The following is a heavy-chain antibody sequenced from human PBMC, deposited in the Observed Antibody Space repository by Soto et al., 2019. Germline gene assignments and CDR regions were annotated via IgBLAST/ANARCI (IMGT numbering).Heavy chain of an antibody. CDR2: IYWDDDK. CDR1: GFSLSTSGVG. J-gene: IGHJ4*02. D-gene: IGHD3-9*01. Sequence: QITLKESGPTLVKPTQTLTLTCTFSGFSLSTSGVGVGWIRQPPGKALEWLALIYWDDDKRYSPSLKSRLTIXXAXSXXQVVLTMTNMDPVDTATYYCAHKGGYFDWLPHFDYWGQGTLVTVSS. CDR3: AHKGGYFDWLPHFDY. V-gene: IGHV2-5*02.